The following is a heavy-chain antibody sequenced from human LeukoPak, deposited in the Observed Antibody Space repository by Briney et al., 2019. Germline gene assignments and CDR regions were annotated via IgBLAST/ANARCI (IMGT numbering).Heavy chain of an antibody. J-gene: IGHJ4*02. CDR1: GGTFSNYA. CDR2: IIPTFGTA. D-gene: IGHD3-22*01. V-gene: IGHV1-69*06. CDR3: ARDRGVLYYYDSSGYADY. Sequence: SVKVSCKASGGTFSNYAISWVRRAPGQGLEWMGGIIPTFGTANYAQKFRGRVTITADKSTRTAYMELSSLRSEDTAVYYCARDRGVLYYYDSSGYADYWGQGTLVTVSS.